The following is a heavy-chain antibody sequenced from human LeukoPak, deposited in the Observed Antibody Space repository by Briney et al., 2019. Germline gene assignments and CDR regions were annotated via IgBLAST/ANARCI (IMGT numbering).Heavy chain of an antibody. CDR2: ISGDGYST. CDR3: AKRSGSPRPEYFDY. V-gene: IGHV3-23*01. Sequence: GGSLRLSCAASGFSFSTYAVHWVRQAPGMGLEWASGISGDGYSTYYADSVKGRFTISRDNSKNTVYLQMNSLRDEDTAVYYCAKRSGSPRPEYFDYWGQGTLVTVSS. J-gene: IGHJ4*02. CDR1: GFSFSTYA. D-gene: IGHD1-14*01.